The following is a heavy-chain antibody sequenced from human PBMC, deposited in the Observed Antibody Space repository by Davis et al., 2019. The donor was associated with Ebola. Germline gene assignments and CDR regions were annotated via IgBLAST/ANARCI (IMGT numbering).Heavy chain of an antibody. Sequence: PSETLSLTCTVSGGSVSSGSYFWSWIRQPPGKGLEWIGYIYYSGSTNYNPSLKSRVTISVDTSKNQFSLKLSSVTAADTAVYYCARSHLGVGDNDYYGMDVWGQGTTVTVSS. J-gene: IGHJ6*02. CDR1: GGSVSSGSYF. D-gene: IGHD1-26*01. CDR2: IYYSGST. CDR3: ARSHLGVGDNDYYGMDV. V-gene: IGHV4-61*01.